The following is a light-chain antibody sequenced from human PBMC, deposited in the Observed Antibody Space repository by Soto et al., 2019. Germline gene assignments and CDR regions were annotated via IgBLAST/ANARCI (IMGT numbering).Light chain of an antibody. Sequence: QSVLTQPPSASGAPGQRVTISCTGGSSNIGEGYAVNGYQQLPGTAPKLLIYATSDRPSRVPDRFSGAKSGASASLAITGLQAEDEADYYCQSYDSSRSGFYVFGTGTKVTVL. V-gene: IGLV1-40*01. CDR1: SSNIGEGYA. CDR2: ATS. CDR3: QSYDSSRSGFYV. J-gene: IGLJ1*01.